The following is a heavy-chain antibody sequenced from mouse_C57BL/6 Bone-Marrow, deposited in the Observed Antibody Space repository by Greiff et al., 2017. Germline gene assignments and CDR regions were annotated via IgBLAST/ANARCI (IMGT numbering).Heavy chain of an antibody. J-gene: IGHJ3*01. D-gene: IGHD2-4*01. CDR2: IYPGSGST. V-gene: IGHV1-55*01. CDR3: ARSKDYDAPWFAY. Sequence: QVQLQQPGAELVQPGASVKMSCKASGYTFTSYWITWVKQRPGQGLEWIGDIYPGSGSTNYNEKFKSKATLTVDTSSSTAYMQLSSLTSEDSAVYYGARSKDYDAPWFAYWGQGTLVTVSA. CDR1: GYTFTSYW.